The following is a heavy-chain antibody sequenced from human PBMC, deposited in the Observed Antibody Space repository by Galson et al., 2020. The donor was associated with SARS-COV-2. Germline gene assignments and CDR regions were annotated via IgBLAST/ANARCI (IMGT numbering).Heavy chain of an antibody. V-gene: IGHV1-69*02. Sequence: KISCKASGGTFSSYTISWVRQAPGQGLEWMGRIIPILGIANYAQKFQGRVTITADKSTSTAYMELSSLRSEDTAVYYCAAAEYYYDSSGALNYYYYGMDVWGQGTTVTVSS. CDR2: IIPILGIA. CDR1: GGTFSSYT. D-gene: IGHD3-22*01. J-gene: IGHJ6*02. CDR3: AAAEYYYDSSGALNYYYYGMDV.